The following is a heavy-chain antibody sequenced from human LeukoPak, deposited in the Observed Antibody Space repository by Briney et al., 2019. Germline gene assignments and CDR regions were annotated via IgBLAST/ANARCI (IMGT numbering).Heavy chain of an antibody. CDR1: GGSISSSSYY. J-gene: IGHJ4*02. D-gene: IGHD4-17*01. CDR2: IYYSGST. V-gene: IGHV4-39*07. CDR3: ARDLRTVTVYYFDY. Sequence: SETLPLTCTVSGGSISSSSYYWGWIRQPPGKGLEWIGSIYYSGSTYYNPSLKSRVTISVDTSKNQFSLKLSSVTAADTAVYYCARDLRTVTVYYFDYWGQGTLVTVSS.